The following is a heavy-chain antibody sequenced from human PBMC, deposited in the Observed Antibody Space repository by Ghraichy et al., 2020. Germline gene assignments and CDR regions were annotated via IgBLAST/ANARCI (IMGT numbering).Heavy chain of an antibody. D-gene: IGHD5-12*01. V-gene: IGHV3-23*01. CDR3: AKDPRLATICQWRPYYFDN. J-gene: IGHJ4*02. CDR2: INGIGSMT. Sequence: GGSLRLSCVASGFTFSSYAMNWVRQSPGKGLEWVSAINGIGSMTHYTDSVKGRFTISRDNSKNTVYLHLNSLRVEDTAMYYCAKDPRLATICQWRPYYFDNWGQGTLVTVSS. CDR1: GFTFSSYA.